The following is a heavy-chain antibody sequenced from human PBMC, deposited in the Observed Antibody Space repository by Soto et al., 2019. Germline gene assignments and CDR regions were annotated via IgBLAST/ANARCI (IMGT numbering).Heavy chain of an antibody. CDR3: ARDPSRTAAAGSLYYYGMDV. J-gene: IGHJ6*02. CDR1: GYTFTSYG. D-gene: IGHD6-13*01. V-gene: IGHV1-18*01. CDR2: ISAYNGNT. Sequence: QVQLVQSGAEVKKPGASVKVSCKASGYTFTSYGISWVRQAPGQGLEWMGWISAYNGNTNYAQKLQGRVTMTTDTSTSTAYMELRRLRSDDTAVYYCARDPSRTAAAGSLYYYGMDVWGQGTTVTVSS.